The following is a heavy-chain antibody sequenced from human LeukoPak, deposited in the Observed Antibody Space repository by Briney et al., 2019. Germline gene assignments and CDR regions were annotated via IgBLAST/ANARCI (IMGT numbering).Heavy chain of an antibody. CDR2: ISAYNGNT. CDR1: GYSFTSYG. J-gene: IGHJ4*02. V-gene: IGHV1-18*01. Sequence: ASVKLSCKASGYSFTSYGISWVRQAPGQGLEWMGWISAYNGNTNYAQKLQGRVTMTTDTSTSTAYMELRSLRSDDTAAYYCARDYSAASNFWSGYRRPYFDYWGQGTLVTVSS. CDR3: ARDYSAASNFWSGYRRPYFDY. D-gene: IGHD3-3*01.